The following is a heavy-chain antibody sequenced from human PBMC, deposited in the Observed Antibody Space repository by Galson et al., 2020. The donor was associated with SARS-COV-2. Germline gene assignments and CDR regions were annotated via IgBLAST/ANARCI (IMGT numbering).Heavy chain of an antibody. CDR1: GFTFSSYW. D-gene: IGHD7-27*01. Sequence: GESLKISCEASGFTFSSYWMHWVRQAPGKGLVWVSRIYSEGSSTSYADSVKGRFTISGDNAKNTLYLQMNSLRAEDTAVYYCARGDMGNDYFDYWGQGTLVTVSS. J-gene: IGHJ4*02. CDR2: IYSEGSST. CDR3: ARGDMGNDYFDY. V-gene: IGHV3-74*01.